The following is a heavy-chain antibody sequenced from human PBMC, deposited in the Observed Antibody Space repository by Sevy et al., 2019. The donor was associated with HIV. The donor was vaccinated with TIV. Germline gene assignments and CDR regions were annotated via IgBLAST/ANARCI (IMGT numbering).Heavy chain of an antibody. CDR3: AAESIGSCSGRSCSVENGMDV. J-gene: IGHJ6*02. CDR2: IVVGSGDT. CDR1: SFTFTNSA. Sequence: ASVKVSCKASSFTFTNSAVQWVRQARGQRLEWIGWIVVGSGDTNYAHNFQERVTISRDMSTATVSMELSGLRSEDTAVYYCAAESIGSCSGRSCSVENGMDVWGPGTTVTVSS. V-gene: IGHV1-58*01. D-gene: IGHD2-15*01.